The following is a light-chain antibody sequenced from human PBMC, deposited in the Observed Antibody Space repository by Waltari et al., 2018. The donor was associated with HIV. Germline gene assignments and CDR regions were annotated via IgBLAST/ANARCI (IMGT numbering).Light chain of an antibody. J-gene: IGLJ2*01. CDR3: SSNTDSSTAL. V-gene: IGLV2-14*01. CDR2: EVN. CDR1: SSNNGCFTY. Sequence: QSALTQPASVSGSPGQSITISCVASSSNNGCFTYVSWYQQHPGKAPKVIIYEVNNRPSGVSLRFSGSKSGNTASLTISGLQIEDEADYYCSSNTDSSTALFGGGTKLSVL.